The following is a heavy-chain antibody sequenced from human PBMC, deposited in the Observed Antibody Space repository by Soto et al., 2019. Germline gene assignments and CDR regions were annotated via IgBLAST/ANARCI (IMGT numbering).Heavy chain of an antibody. Sequence: GGSLRLSCAAFGFTVSSNYMTWVRLAPGKGLEWVSLVYSGGATHYADSVKGRFTISRDNAKNSLYLQMNSLRAEDTAVYYCARDYSSYGPFDYWGQGTLVTVSS. CDR1: GFTVSSNY. D-gene: IGHD5-18*01. J-gene: IGHJ4*02. CDR2: VYSGGAT. V-gene: IGHV3-53*01. CDR3: ARDYSSYGPFDY.